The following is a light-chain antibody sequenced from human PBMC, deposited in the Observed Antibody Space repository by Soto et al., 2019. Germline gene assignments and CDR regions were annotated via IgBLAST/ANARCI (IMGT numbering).Light chain of an antibody. CDR3: QQRSNWTT. CDR2: DAS. V-gene: IGKV3-11*01. J-gene: IGKJ4*01. CDR1: QSVSSY. Sequence: EIVLTQSPATLSLSPGERATLSCRASQSVSSYLAWYQQKPGQAPRLLINDASNRATGIPARFSGSGSGTDFTLTISSLEPEDFAVYYCQQRSNWTTFGGGTKVEIK.